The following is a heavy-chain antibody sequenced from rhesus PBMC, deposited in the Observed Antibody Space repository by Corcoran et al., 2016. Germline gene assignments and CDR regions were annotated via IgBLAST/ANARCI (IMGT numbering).Heavy chain of an antibody. CDR1: GFTFSDYY. V-gene: IGHV3S16*01. J-gene: IGHJ4*01. Sequence: EVQLVESGGGLVQPGGSLRLSCAASGFTFSDYYMSWVRQAPGKGLEWVLSISSSRSYIYQPDSGKGPFTISRDKAKNSLSLQMNSLKTEDTAVYYCTRSLSGYSYGYFDYWGQGVLVTVSS. CDR3: TRSLSGYSYGYFDY. D-gene: IGHD5-24*01. CDR2: ISSSRSYI.